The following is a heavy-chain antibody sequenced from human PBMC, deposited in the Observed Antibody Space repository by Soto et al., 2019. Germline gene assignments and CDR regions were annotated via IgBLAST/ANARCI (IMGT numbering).Heavy chain of an antibody. CDR3: ARDYYDSSGYYGHSYFDY. D-gene: IGHD3-22*01. CDR1: GFTFSSYG. J-gene: IGHJ4*02. Sequence: QVQQVESGGGVVQPGRSLRLSCAASGFTFSSYGMHWLRQAPGKGLEWVAVIWYDGSNKYYADSVKGRFTISRDNSKNTLYLQMNSLRAEDTAVYYCARDYYDSSGYYGHSYFDYWGQGTLVTVSS. V-gene: IGHV3-33*01. CDR2: IWYDGSNK.